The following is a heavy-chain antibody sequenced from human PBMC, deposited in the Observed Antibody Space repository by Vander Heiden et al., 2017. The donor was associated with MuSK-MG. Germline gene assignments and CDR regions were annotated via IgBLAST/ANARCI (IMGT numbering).Heavy chain of an antibody. J-gene: IGHJ4*02. Sequence: QVQLVESGGGVVQPGRSLRLSCAASGFTFSRDGMHWVRQAPGKGLEWVAVISYDGSNKYYADSVKGRFTISRDNSKNTLYLQMNSLRAEDTAVYYCAKGSYYDILTGSDIDYWGQGTLVTVSS. CDR3: AKGSYYDILTGSDIDY. V-gene: IGHV3-30*18. D-gene: IGHD3-9*01. CDR1: GFTFSRDG. CDR2: ISYDGSNK.